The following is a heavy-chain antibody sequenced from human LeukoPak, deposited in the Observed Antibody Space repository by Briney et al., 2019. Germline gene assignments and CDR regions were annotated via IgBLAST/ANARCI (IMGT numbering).Heavy chain of an antibody. Sequence: GGSLRLSCAASGFTFSSYAMHWVRQAPGKGLEWVAVISYDGSNKYYADSVKGRFTISRDNSKNTLYLQMNSLRAEDTAVYYCASAGPYYDSSGYYYVDYWGQGTLVTVSS. CDR1: GFTFSSYA. CDR2: ISYDGSNK. D-gene: IGHD3-22*01. J-gene: IGHJ4*02. V-gene: IGHV3-30-3*01. CDR3: ASAGPYYDSSGYYYVDY.